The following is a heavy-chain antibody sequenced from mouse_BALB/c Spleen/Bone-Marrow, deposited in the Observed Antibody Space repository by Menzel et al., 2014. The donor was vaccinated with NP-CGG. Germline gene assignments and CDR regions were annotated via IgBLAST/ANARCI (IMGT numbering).Heavy chain of an antibody. CDR2: ISGGGSYT. V-gene: IGHV5-9-2*01. CDR3: ARHAYYDQTEVSFVY. D-gene: IGHD2-4*01. Sequence: EVKLQESGGGLVKSGGSLKLSCAASGFSFNSYGMSWVRQTPEKRLEWVATISGGGSYTFYPDSVKGRFTISRDNAKNNLYLQLSSLRSEDTALYYWARHAYYDQTEVSFVYWGQGTLVTVSA. CDR1: GFSFNSYG. J-gene: IGHJ3*01.